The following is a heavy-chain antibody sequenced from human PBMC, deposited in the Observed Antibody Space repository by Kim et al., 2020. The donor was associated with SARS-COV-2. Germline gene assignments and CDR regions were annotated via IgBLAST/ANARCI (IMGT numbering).Heavy chain of an antibody. J-gene: IGHJ3*02. V-gene: IGHV3-11*06. Sequence: GGSLRLSCAASGFTFSDYYMSWIRQAPGKGLEWVSYISSSSSYTNYADSVKGRFTISRDNAKNSLYLQMNSLRAEDTAVYYCARDYDYVWGSYPLNAFDIWGQGTMVTVSS. CDR3: ARDYDYVWGSYPLNAFDI. CDR2: ISSSSSYT. D-gene: IGHD3-16*02. CDR1: GFTFSDYY.